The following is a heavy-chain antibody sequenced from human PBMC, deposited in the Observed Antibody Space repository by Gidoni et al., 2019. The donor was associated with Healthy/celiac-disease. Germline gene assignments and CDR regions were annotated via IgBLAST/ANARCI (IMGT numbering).Heavy chain of an antibody. V-gene: IGHV3-66*01. CDR2: IYSGGST. CDR3: ARDRSGPLDYYYGMDV. Sequence: EVQLVESGGGLVQPGGSLRLSCAAPGFTVRRNYMSWVRQAPGKGLEWVSVIYSGGSTYYADSVKGRFTISRDNSKNTLYLQMNSLRAEDTAVYYCARDRSGPLDYYYGMDVWGQGTTVTVSS. J-gene: IGHJ6*02. CDR1: GFTVRRNY.